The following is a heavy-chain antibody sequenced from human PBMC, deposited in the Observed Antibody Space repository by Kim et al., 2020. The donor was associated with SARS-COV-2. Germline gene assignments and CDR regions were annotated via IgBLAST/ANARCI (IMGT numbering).Heavy chain of an antibody. CDR3: ARSSSRGWYFFDF. J-gene: IGHJ4*02. D-gene: IGHD6-19*01. V-gene: IGHV5-51*01. Sequence: RYSPSFQGQVTISADKYFNTAYLQGSSLKASDTAMYYCARSSSRGWYFFDFWGQGTLVTVSS.